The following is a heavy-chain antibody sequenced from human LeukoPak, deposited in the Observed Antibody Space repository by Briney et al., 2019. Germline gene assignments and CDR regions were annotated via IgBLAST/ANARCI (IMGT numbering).Heavy chain of an antibody. CDR3: AKEEYISSWYPSDY. CDR2: ISYDGSNK. Sequence: GGSLRLSCAASGFSFRSYGMHWVRQAPGKGLEWVAIISYDGSNKYYADSVKGRFTISRDNSKNTLYLQMNSLRAEDTAVYYCAKEEYISSWYPSDYWGQGTLVTVSS. V-gene: IGHV3-30*18. CDR1: GFSFRSYG. J-gene: IGHJ4*02. D-gene: IGHD6-13*01.